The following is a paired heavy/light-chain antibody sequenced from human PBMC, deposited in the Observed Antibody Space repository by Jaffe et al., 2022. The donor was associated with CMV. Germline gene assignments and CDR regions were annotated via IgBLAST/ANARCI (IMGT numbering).Light chain of an antibody. V-gene: IGLV1-40*01. Sequence: QSVLTQPPSVSGAPGQRVSISCTGSSSNIGAGYDVHWYQQLPGTAPKFLIYGDRNRPSGVPDRFSDSKSGTSASLAITGLQAEDEGDYYCQSYDSSLSAHVFGTGTKVTVL. CDR1: SSNIGAGYD. J-gene: IGLJ1*01. CDR3: QSYDSSLSAHV. CDR2: GDR.
Heavy chain of an antibody. D-gene: IGHD1-7*01. V-gene: IGHV4-59*01. Sequence: QVQLQESGPGLVKPSETLSLTCTVSGGSISSYDWSWIRQPPGKGLEWLGYISYSGTTDYNPSLKSRVTMSMDTSRNQFSLRLSSVTAADTAVYYCARTSPTSLERWNYPRRALFDPWGQGTLVIVSS. J-gene: IGHJ5*02. CDR2: ISYSGTT. CDR3: ARTSPTSLERWNYPRRALFDP. CDR1: GGSISSYD.